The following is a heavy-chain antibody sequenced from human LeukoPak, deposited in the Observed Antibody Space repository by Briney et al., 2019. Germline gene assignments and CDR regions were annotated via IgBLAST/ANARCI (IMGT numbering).Heavy chain of an antibody. CDR1: GFTFSSYE. CDR3: ARESQSAYYYDNSGYEDAFDI. V-gene: IGHV3-48*03. D-gene: IGHD3-22*01. CDR2: ISSGGSTI. Sequence: PGGSLRLSCAASGFTFSSYEMNWVRQAPGKGLEWVSYISSGGSTIYYADSVKGRFTISRDNAKNSLYLQMNSLRAEDTAVYYCARESQSAYYYDNSGYEDAFDIWGQGTMVTVSS. J-gene: IGHJ3*02.